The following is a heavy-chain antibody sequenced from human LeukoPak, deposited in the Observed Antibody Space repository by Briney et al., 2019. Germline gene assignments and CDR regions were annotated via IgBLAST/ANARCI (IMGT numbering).Heavy chain of an antibody. CDR1: GGTFNSYA. D-gene: IGHD6-13*01. CDR2: IIPIFGTA. CDR3: AREVPSSSGGAFDI. Sequence: SVKVSCKASGGTFNSYAISWVRQAPGQGLEWMGGIIPIFGTANYAQKFQGRVTITADESTSTAYMELSSLRSEDTAVYYCAREVPSSSGGAFDIWGQGTMVTVSS. V-gene: IGHV1-69*13. J-gene: IGHJ3*02.